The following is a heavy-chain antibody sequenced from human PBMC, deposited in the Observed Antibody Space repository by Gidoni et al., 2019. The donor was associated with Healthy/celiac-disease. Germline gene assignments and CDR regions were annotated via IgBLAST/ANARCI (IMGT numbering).Heavy chain of an antibody. J-gene: IGHJ3*02. D-gene: IGHD3-22*01. V-gene: IGHV1-69-2*01. CDR2: VDPEDGET. Sequence: EVQLVQSGAEVNKPGATVKISCKVSGYTFTDYYMHWVQQALGKGLEWMGLVDPEDGETIYAEKFQGRVTKTADTSTDTAYMELSSLRSEDTAVYYCATDPSMGSSGPDAFDIWGQGTMVTVSS. CDR1: GYTFTDYY. CDR3: ATDPSMGSSGPDAFDI.